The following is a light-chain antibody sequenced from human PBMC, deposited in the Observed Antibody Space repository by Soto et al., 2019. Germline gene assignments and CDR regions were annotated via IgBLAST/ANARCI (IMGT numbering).Light chain of an antibody. V-gene: IGKV3-20*01. CDR3: QQHDNSPLT. CDR2: GAS. J-gene: IGKJ4*01. CDR1: QGISKK. Sequence: IVMTQSPATLSVAPGGRVTFSCRASQGISKKVAWYQHKPGQAPRLLIYGASSRATGIPDRFSGSGSGTDFTLTISRLEPEDFAVYYCQQHDNSPLTFGGGTKVDIK.